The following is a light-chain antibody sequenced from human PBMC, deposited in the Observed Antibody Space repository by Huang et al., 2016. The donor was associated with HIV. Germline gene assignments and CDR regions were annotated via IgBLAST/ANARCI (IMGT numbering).Light chain of an antibody. J-gene: IGKJ1*01. Sequence: DIQMTQSPSSLSASVGDRVTITCQASQDISNYLNWYQQKPGTAPKLLISDASAWETGVPSRFSGSGSGTDFTFTISSLQPEDIATYYCQQYDNLPRTFGQGTKVEIK. CDR3: QQYDNLPRT. CDR2: DAS. CDR1: QDISNY. V-gene: IGKV1-33*01.